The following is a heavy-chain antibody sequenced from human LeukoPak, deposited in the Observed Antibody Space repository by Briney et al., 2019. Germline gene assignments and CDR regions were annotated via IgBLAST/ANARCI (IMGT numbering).Heavy chain of an antibody. V-gene: IGHV1-69*05. Sequence: EASVKVSCKASGGTFSSYAISWVRQAPGQGFEWMGGIIPIFGTANYAQKFQGRVTITTDESTSTAYMELSSLRSEDTAVYYCARVVDHYYYMDVWSKGTTVTVSS. J-gene: IGHJ6*03. CDR3: ARVVDHYYYMDV. D-gene: IGHD2-15*01. CDR1: GGTFSSYA. CDR2: IIPIFGTA.